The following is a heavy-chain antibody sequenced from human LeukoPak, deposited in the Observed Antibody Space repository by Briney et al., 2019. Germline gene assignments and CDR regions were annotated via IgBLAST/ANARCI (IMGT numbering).Heavy chain of an antibody. CDR1: EFTFSSYG. D-gene: IGHD4-17*01. CDR3: AREANGDYAFDY. V-gene: IGHV3-23*01. Sequence: GGTLRLSCAASEFTFSSYGMSWVRQAPGKGLEWVSAISGSGGSTYYADSVKGRFTTSRDNAKSSLYLQMNSLRAEDTAVYYCAREANGDYAFDYWGQGTLVTVSS. J-gene: IGHJ4*02. CDR2: ISGSGGST.